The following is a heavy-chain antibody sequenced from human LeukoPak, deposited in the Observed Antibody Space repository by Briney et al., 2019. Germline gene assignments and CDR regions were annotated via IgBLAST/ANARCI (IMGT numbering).Heavy chain of an antibody. Sequence: KPGGSLTLSCAASGFTFCTNSMIWERQAPGQGLEGVSSIIISRRYIYYEVSVKGRFTVSRDNAKNSLYLQMHSLRAEDTALYYCARGAGGITMVRGEDVWGKGTTVTVSS. V-gene: IGHV3-21*01. CDR3: ARGAGGITMVRGEDV. CDR1: GFTFCTNS. CDR2: IIISRRYI. J-gene: IGHJ6*04. D-gene: IGHD3-10*01.